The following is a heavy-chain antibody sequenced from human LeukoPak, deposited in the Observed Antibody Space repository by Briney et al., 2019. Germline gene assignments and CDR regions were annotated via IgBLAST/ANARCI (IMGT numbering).Heavy chain of an antibody. Sequence: ASVKVSCKTSGYTFTSYAMNWVRQAPGQGLEFMGWINTGTGNPTYAQGFTGRFVFSLDTSVSTAYLQISTLKPEDTAVYYCASFGVHSFDYWGQGTLVTVSS. CDR3: ASFGVHSFDY. J-gene: IGHJ4*02. CDR2: INTGTGNP. D-gene: IGHD3-10*01. V-gene: IGHV7-4-1*02. CDR1: GYTFTSYA.